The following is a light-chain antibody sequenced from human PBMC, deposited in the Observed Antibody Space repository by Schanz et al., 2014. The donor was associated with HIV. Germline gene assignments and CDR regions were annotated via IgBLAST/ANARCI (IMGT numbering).Light chain of an antibody. CDR2: GAS. CDR3: QQYGSSPLT. J-gene: IGKJ4*01. CDR1: QSLGGSQ. V-gene: IGKV3-20*01. Sequence: ETVLTQSPGSLSLSPGVRATLSCRASQSLGGSQLAWYQHKPGQAPRLLIYGASSRAPGIPDRFSGSGSGTDFTLTISRLEPEDFAVYYCQQYGSSPLTFGGGTKVEIK.